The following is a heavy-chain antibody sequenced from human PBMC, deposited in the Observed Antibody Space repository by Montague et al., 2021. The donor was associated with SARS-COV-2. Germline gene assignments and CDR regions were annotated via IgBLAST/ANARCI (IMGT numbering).Heavy chain of an antibody. CDR3: ARFGSGTLEFDL. CDR2: IRTTGHT. D-gene: IGHD1-26*01. CDR1: GASISTGIYY. Sequence: TLPLTCTVSGASISTGIYYWSWIRQPAGKGLEWIGRIRTTGHTDYNSSLESRVFMSVVTSTNQFSLSLTSVTAADTAVYFCARFGSGTLEFDLCGQGTLVTVSS. V-gene: IGHV4-61*02. J-gene: IGHJ4*02.